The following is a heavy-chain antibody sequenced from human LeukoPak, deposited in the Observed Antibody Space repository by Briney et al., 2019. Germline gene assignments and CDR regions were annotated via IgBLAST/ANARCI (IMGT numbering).Heavy chain of an antibody. Sequence: PVKVSCEASGGTFRSYAISWVRQAPGQGLEWMGGIFPIFGTANYAQKFQGRVTITTDESTSTAYMELSSLRSEDTAVYYCAGGYCSSTSCYVPSRCWGQGTLVIVSS. D-gene: IGHD2-2*01. V-gene: IGHV1-69*05. CDR1: GGTFRSYA. CDR2: IFPIFGTA. J-gene: IGHJ4*02. CDR3: AGGYCSSTSCYVPSRC.